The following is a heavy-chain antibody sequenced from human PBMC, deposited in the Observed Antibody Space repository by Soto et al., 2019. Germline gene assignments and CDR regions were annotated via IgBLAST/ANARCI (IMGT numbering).Heavy chain of an antibody. CDR1: GFTFSSYW. D-gene: IGHD6-13*01. V-gene: IGHV3-7*01. CDR2: IKQDGSEK. Sequence: GGSLRLSCAASGFTFSSYWMNWVRQAPGKGLEWVANIKQDGSEKYYVDSVKGRFTISRDNAKNSLYLQMNSLRAEDTAVYYCAKGAGAAAGIIDYWGQGTLVTVSS. J-gene: IGHJ4*02. CDR3: AKGAGAAAGIIDY.